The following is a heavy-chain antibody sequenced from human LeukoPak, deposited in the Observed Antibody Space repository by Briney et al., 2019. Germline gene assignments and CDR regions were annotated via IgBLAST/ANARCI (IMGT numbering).Heavy chain of an antibody. CDR3: ARGGYSAFTGWSDP. V-gene: IGHV5-51*01. CDR2: IYPGDSDS. J-gene: IGHJ5*02. D-gene: IGHD5-18*01. CDR1: GYSFTTYW. Sequence: GESLKISCQGSGYSFTTYWIAWVRQMPGKGLEWMGIIYPGDSDSRYSPSFQGQVIISADKSINTAYLQWSSLKASDTAMYYCARGGYSAFTGWSDPWGQGTLVTVSS.